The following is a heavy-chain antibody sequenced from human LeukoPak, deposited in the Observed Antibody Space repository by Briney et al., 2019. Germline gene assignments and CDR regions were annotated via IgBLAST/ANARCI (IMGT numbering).Heavy chain of an antibody. Sequence: PSETLSLTCTVSGGSISSGDYYWSWIRQPPGKGLEWIGYIYYSGSTYYNPSLKSRVTMSLDTSKNQFSLKLSSVTAADTAVYYCARGVDYPTKGYCSSTSCYPRRATHWFDPWGQGTLVTVSS. V-gene: IGHV4-30-4*01. D-gene: IGHD2-2*01. CDR1: GGSISSGDYY. CDR3: ARGVDYPTKGYCSSTSCYPRRATHWFDP. J-gene: IGHJ5*02. CDR2: IYYSGST.